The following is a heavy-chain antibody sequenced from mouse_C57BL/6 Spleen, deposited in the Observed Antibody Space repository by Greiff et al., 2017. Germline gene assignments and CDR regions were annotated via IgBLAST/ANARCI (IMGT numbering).Heavy chain of an antibody. Sequence: VQLQQSGPGLVQPGASVKISCKASGYTFTDYYMNWVKQSHGKSLEWIGDINPNHGGDRYNQKFKGKATLTVDKSSSTAYMELRSLTSEDSAVYYCARRDGYSLYAMDYWGQGTSVTVSS. V-gene: IGHV1-26*01. CDR2: INPNHGGD. CDR1: GYTFTDYY. D-gene: IGHD2-3*01. CDR3: ARRDGYSLYAMDY. J-gene: IGHJ4*01.